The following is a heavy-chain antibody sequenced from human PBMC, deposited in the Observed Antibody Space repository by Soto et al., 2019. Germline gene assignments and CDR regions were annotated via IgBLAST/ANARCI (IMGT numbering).Heavy chain of an antibody. J-gene: IGHJ5*02. Sequence: ASVKVSCKASGYTFTSYGISWVRQAPGQGLEWMGWISAYNGNTNYAQKLQGRVTMTTDKSTSTAYMELRSLGSDDTAVYYCARVGLLWGEAAAGFDPWGQGTLVTVSS. D-gene: IGHD6-13*01. CDR3: ARVGLLWGEAAAGFDP. V-gene: IGHV1-18*01. CDR1: GYTFTSYG. CDR2: ISAYNGNT.